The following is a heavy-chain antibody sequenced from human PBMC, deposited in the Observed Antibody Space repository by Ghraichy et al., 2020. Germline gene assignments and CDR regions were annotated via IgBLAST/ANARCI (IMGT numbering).Heavy chain of an antibody. CDR2: ISGSGGST. V-gene: IGHV3-23*01. D-gene: IGHD2-2*01. Sequence: GESLNISCAASGFTFSSYAMSWVRQAPGKGLEWVSAISGSGGSTYYADSVKGRFTISRDNSKNTLYPQMNSLRAEDTAVYYCARGYCSSTSCYWNDAFDIWGQGTMVTVSS. CDR1: GFTFSSYA. J-gene: IGHJ3*02. CDR3: ARGYCSSTSCYWNDAFDI.